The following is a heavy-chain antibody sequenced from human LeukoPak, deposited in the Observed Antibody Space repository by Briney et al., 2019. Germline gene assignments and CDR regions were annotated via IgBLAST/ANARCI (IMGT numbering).Heavy chain of an antibody. V-gene: IGHV3-23*01. CDR2: ISGSGSNT. J-gene: IGHJ4*02. Sequence: PGGSLRLSCAASGFTFSSYAMSWVRQAPGKGLEWVSAISGSGSNTYYTDSVKGRFTISRDNSKNTLYLQMNTLRAEDTAVYYCAKGRTYSSGWYFIDDYWGQGTLVTVSS. CDR1: GFTFSSYA. D-gene: IGHD6-19*01. CDR3: AKGRTYSSGWYFIDDY.